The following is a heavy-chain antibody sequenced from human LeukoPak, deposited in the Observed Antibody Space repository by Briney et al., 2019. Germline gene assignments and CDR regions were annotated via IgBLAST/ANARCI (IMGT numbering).Heavy chain of an antibody. D-gene: IGHD3-16*02. CDR1: GYTFTSYG. CDR2: ISTYNGNT. Sequence: ASVKVSCKASGYTFTSYGISWVRQAPGQGLEWMGWISTYNGNTNYAQKLQGRVTITTDTSTSTAYMELRSLRSDDTAVYYCARDGLGSWGNYREFDSWGQGTLVTVSS. J-gene: IGHJ4*02. CDR3: ARDGLGSWGNYREFDS. V-gene: IGHV1-18*01.